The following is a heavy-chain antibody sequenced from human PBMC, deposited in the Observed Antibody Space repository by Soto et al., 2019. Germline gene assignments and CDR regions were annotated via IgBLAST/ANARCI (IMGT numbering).Heavy chain of an antibody. D-gene: IGHD6-13*01. CDR2: INHSGST. V-gene: IGHV4-34*01. CDR1: GGSFSNYY. Sequence: QVQLQQWGAGLLKPSETLSLTCAVYGGSFSNYYWSWIRQPPGKGLEWIGEINHSGSTNYNPSLKRRVTSSVDTSKNQFSLTLSYVTAADTAVYYCARGGRQQLLVRQYFQHWGQGTLVTVSS. CDR3: ARGGRQQLLVRQYFQH. J-gene: IGHJ1*01.